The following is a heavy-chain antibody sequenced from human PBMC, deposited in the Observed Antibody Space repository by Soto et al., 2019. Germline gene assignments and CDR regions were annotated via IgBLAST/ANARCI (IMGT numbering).Heavy chain of an antibody. CDR2: ISNDGSSE. J-gene: IGHJ4*02. CDR1: GFTFNKYG. Sequence: QVQLVESGGSVVQPGRSLRLSCAASGFTFNKYGMHWVRQAPGKGLEWVAAISNDGSSEYYADSVLGRFTISRDNPKNTLYMQMNSLTSEDTAVYSCANQERGSYFAYGGQGTLVNVSS. V-gene: IGHV3-30*18. D-gene: IGHD3-16*01. CDR3: ANQERGSYFAY.